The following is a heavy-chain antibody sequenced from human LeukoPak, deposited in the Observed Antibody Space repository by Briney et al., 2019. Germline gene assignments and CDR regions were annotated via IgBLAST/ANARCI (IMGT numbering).Heavy chain of an antibody. CDR2: IYHSGST. Sequence: SETLSLTCAVSGGSINSGGFSWNWIRQPPGKGLEWIGYIYHSGSTYYYPSLKSRVTISQDRSKNQFSLKLNSVTAADTAVYYCASEGVNDGFDIWGQGTMVTVSS. V-gene: IGHV4-30-2*01. J-gene: IGHJ3*02. CDR1: GGSINSGGFS. CDR3: ASEGVNDGFDI.